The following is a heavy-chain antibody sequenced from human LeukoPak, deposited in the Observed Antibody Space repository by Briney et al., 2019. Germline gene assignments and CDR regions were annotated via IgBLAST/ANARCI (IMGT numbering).Heavy chain of an antibody. CDR1: GGTFSSYA. V-gene: IGHV1-2*02. D-gene: IGHD6-13*01. CDR2: INPNSGGT. J-gene: IGHJ4*02. CDR3: ASGIRYSSSWYPH. Sequence: ASVKVSCKASGGTFSSYAISWVRQAPGQGLEWMGWINPNSGGTNYAQKFQGRVTMTRDTSISTAYMELSRLRSDDTAVYYCASGIRYSSSWYPHWGQGTLVTVSS.